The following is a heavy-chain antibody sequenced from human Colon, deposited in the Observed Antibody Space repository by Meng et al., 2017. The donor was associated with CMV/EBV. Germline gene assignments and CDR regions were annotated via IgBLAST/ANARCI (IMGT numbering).Heavy chain of an antibody. CDR3: AKGLWFGELMVYFDY. V-gene: IGHV3-23*03. CDR2: IYSGGSST. J-gene: IGHJ4*02. D-gene: IGHD3-10*01. CDR1: GFTFSSYA. Sequence: SGFTFSSYAMSWVRQAPGKGLEWVSVIYSGGSSTYYADSVKGRFTISRDNSKNTLYLQMNSLRAEDTAVYYCAKGLWFGELMVYFDYWGQGTLVTVSS.